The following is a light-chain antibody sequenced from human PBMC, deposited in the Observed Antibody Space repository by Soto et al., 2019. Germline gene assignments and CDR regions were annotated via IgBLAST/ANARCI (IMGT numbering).Light chain of an antibody. CDR1: QSIRYY. CDR2: GAS. Sequence: DIQLTQSPPTLSASVGDRVTITCRASQSIRYYLAWYQQLPGKAPKLLIYGASSLQSGVPSRFSGSGFGTEFSLTISILQPDDFATYFCQHHNSYSQTFGQGNKVEIK. CDR3: QHHNSYSQT. V-gene: IGKV1-5*01. J-gene: IGKJ1*01.